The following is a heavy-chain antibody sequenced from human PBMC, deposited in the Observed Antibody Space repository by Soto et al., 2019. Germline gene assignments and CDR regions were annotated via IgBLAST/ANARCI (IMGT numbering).Heavy chain of an antibody. V-gene: IGHV1-69*01. CDR1: GGTLLSYT. Sequence: QVQLVQSGAEVKKPGSSVEVSCKASGGTLLSYTISWVRQAPGQGLEWMGGIIPIFGIANYAQKFQGSVTISADESTGVAYMELSSLRSEDTAVYYCAGGDGETAMENVWGQGTTVTVSS. CDR2: IIPIFGIA. CDR3: AGGDGETAMENV. J-gene: IGHJ6*02. D-gene: IGHD5-18*01.